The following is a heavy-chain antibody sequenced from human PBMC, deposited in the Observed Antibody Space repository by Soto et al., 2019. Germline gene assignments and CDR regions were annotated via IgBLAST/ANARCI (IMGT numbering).Heavy chain of an antibody. CDR1: GFTFSSYA. CDR2: ISYDGSNK. CDR3: ARERVGASLDY. D-gene: IGHD1-26*01. J-gene: IGHJ4*02. V-gene: IGHV3-30-3*01. Sequence: QVQLVESGGGVVQPGRSLRLSCAASGFTFSSYAMHWVHQAPGKGLEWVAVISYDGSNKYYADSVKGRFTISRDNSKNTLYLQMNSLRAEDTAVYYCARERVGASLDYWGQGTLVTVSS.